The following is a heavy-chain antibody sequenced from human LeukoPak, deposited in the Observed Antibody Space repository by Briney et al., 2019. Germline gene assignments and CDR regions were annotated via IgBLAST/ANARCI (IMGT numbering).Heavy chain of an antibody. Sequence: GSLRLSCAATGFTFSNYAMNWVRQAPGKGVEGVSAVSGSGGDTYYVDSVRGRFTISRDNSKNTLYLQLNSLTAEDTAVYYCAKARDIVVVPAAMCALDVWGQGTTVTVSS. V-gene: IGHV3-23*01. CDR2: VSGSGGDT. J-gene: IGHJ6*02. CDR1: GFTFSNYA. D-gene: IGHD2-2*01. CDR3: AKARDIVVVPAAMCALDV.